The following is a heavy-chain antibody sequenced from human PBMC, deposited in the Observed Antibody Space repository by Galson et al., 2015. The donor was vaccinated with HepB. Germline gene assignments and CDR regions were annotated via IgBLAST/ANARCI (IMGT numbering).Heavy chain of an antibody. CDR1: GFTFDDYA. J-gene: IGHJ4*02. Sequence: SLRLSCAASGFTFDDYAMHWVRQAPGKGLEWVSGISWNSGSIGYADSVKGRFTISRDNAKNTMYLQMNSLRAEDTALYYCAKAAIDHSSSVDHWGQGTPVTVSS. CDR3: AKAAIDHSSSVDH. CDR2: ISWNSGSI. V-gene: IGHV3-9*01. D-gene: IGHD6-6*01.